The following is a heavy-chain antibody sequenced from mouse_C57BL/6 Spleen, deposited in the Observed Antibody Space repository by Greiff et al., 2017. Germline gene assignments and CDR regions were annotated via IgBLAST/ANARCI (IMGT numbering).Heavy chain of an antibody. V-gene: IGHV1-47*01. CDR2: FHPYNDDT. CDR1: GYTFTTYP. CDR3: ARGGYGNYLYAMDY. Sequence: VQLQQSGAELVKPGASVKMSCKASGYTFTTYPIEWMKQNHGKSLECIGNFHPYNDDTKYNEKFKGKATLTVEKSSSTVYLELSRLTSDDSAVYYCARGGYGNYLYAMDYWGQGSSVTVSS. D-gene: IGHD2-1*01. J-gene: IGHJ4*01.